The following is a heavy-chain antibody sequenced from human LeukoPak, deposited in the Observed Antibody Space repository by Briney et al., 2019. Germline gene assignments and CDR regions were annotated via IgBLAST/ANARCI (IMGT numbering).Heavy chain of an antibody. CDR3: ARVDSGNYDY. D-gene: IGHD1-26*01. CDR1: GFRFSSYV. V-gene: IGHV3-23*01. J-gene: IGHJ4*02. CDR2: IDGSDGAS. Sequence: GGSLRLSCAASGFRFSSYVMSWVRQAPGKGLKYVSSIDGSDGASYYADSVKGRFTISRDNSKNTLFLQMNSLRVEDTAVYYCARVDSGNYDYWGQGTLLTVSS.